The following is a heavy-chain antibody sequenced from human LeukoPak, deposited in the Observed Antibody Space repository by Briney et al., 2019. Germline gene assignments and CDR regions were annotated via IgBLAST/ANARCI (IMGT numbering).Heavy chain of an antibody. V-gene: IGHV1-69*13. J-gene: IGHJ6*02. CDR3: AGGATPRGYYYGMDV. CDR1: GGTLSSYA. D-gene: IGHD3-16*01. Sequence: ASVEVSCKASGGTLSSYAISWVRQAPGQGLEWMGGIIPIFGTANYAQKFQGRVTITADESTSTAYMELSSLRSEDTAVYYCAGGATPRGYYYGMDVWGQGTTVTVSS. CDR2: IIPIFGTA.